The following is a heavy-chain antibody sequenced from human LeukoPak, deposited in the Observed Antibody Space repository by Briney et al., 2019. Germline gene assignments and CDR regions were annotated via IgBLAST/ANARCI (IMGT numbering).Heavy chain of an antibody. CDR3: ATSPLGGSFDY. CDR1: GFTFSSYE. CDR2: ISSSGSTI. Sequence: QPGGSLRLSCAASGFTFSSYEMNWVRQAPGKGLEWVSYISSSGSTIYYADSVKGRFTISRDNAKNSLYLQMNSLRAEDTAVYCCATSPLGGSFDYWGQGTLVTVSS. V-gene: IGHV3-48*03. D-gene: IGHD3-16*01. J-gene: IGHJ4*02.